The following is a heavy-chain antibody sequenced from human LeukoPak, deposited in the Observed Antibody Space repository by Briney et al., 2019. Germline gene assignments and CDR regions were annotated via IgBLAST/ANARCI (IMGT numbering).Heavy chain of an antibody. Sequence: PGESLRLSCAASGFTVSSYYMSWVRQAPGKGLEWVSIIYSGGSTYYADSVKGQFTISRDNSKNTLYLQMNSLRAEDTAVYYCARGGYFDWLLPFDYWGQGTLVTVSS. CDR3: ARGGYFDWLLPFDY. D-gene: IGHD3-9*01. V-gene: IGHV3-53*05. CDR1: GFTVSSYY. CDR2: IYSGGST. J-gene: IGHJ4*02.